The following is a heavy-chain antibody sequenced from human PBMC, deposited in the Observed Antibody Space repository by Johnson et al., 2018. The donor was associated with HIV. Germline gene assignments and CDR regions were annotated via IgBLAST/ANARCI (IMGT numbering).Heavy chain of an antibody. V-gene: IGHV3-7*05. CDR3: ARERSGTIAFDI. CDR2: IKQDGSEK. CDR1: GFTFSSYW. J-gene: IGHJ3*02. Sequence: VQLVESGGGLVQPGGSLRLSCAASGFTFSSYWMSWVRQAPGKGLEWVANIKQDGSEKYYVASVKGRFTISRDNAKNSLYLQMKSLRAEEPAVDYCARERSGTIAFDIWGQGTMVTVSS. D-gene: IGHD1-7*01.